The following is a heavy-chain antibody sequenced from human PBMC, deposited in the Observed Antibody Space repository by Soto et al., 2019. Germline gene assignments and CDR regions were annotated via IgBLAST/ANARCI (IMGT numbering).Heavy chain of an antibody. CDR1: GLSVSSNS. CDR3: SRYILTATVRYSDY. D-gene: IGHD7-27*01. J-gene: IGHJ4*02. CDR2: VRKKTNSYAATT. V-gene: IGHV3-72*01. Sequence: GSLRLSCSASGLSVSSNSMNWVRQAPGKGLEWVGRVRKKTNSYAATTEYASSVKGRFIISRDDSENPLYLQMNNLKTEDTAVYYCSRYILTATVRYSDYWGQGTLVTVSS.